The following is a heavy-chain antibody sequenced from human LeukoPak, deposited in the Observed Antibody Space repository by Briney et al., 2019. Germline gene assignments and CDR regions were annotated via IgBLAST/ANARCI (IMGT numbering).Heavy chain of an antibody. CDR1: GFTFDDYA. J-gene: IGHJ4*02. V-gene: IGHV3-9*01. CDR2: ISWNSGSI. D-gene: IGHD3-9*01. Sequence: GGSLRLSCAASGFTFDDYAMHWVRHAPGKGLEWVSGISWNSGSIGYADSVKGRFTISRDNAKNSLYLQMNSLRAEDTALYYCAKDLDWLGMRGFDYWGQGTLVTVSS. CDR3: AKDLDWLGMRGFDY.